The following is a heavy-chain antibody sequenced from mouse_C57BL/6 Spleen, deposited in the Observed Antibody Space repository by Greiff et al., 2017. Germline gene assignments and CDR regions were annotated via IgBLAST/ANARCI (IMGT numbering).Heavy chain of an antibody. D-gene: IGHD1-1*01. CDR2: IHPNSGST. V-gene: IGHV1-64*01. Sequence: QVQLQQPGAELVKPGASVKLSCKASGYTFTSYWMHWVKQRPGQGLEWIGMIHPNSGSTNYNEKFKSKATLTVDKSSSTAYMQLSSLTSEDSAVYDCARSSYGSSSWFAYWGQGTLVTVSA. CDR3: ARSSYGSSSWFAY. CDR1: GYTFTSYW. J-gene: IGHJ3*01.